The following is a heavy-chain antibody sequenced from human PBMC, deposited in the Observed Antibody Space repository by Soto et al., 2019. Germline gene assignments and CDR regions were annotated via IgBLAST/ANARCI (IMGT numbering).Heavy chain of an antibody. V-gene: IGHV3-13*04. CDR1: GFTFSSYD. J-gene: IGHJ6*02. CDR3: ARMGIEYCSSTSCYYYGMDV. Sequence: GGSLRLSCAASGFTFSSYDMHWVRQATGKGLEWVSAIGTAGDTYYPGSVKGRFTISRENAKNSLYLQMNSLRAGDTAVYYCARMGIEYCSSTSCYYYGMDVWGQGTTVTVSS. CDR2: IGTAGDT. D-gene: IGHD2-2*01.